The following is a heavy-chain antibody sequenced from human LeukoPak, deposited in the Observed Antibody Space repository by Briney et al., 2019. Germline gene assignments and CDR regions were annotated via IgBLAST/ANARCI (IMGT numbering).Heavy chain of an antibody. D-gene: IGHD5-24*01. CDR3: ARVGDGLAEDWFDP. V-gene: IGHV4-39*07. CDR1: GGSISSSSYY. CDR2: IYYSGST. J-gene: IGHJ5*02. Sequence: SETLSLTCTVSGGSISSSSYYWGWIRQPPGKGLEWIGSIYYSGSTYYNPSLKSRVTISVDTSKNQFSLKLSSVTAADTAVYYCARVGDGLAEDWFDPWGQGTLVTVSS.